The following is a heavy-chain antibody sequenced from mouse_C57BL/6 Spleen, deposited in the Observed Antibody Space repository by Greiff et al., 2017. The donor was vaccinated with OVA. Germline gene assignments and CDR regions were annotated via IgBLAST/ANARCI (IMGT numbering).Heavy chain of an antibody. CDR2: IWRGGST. CDR1: GFSLTSYG. Sequence: QVQLQQSGPGLVQPSQSLSITCTVSGFSLTSYGVHWVRQSPGKGLEWLGVIWRGGSTDYNAAFMSRLSITKDNSKSQVFFKMNSLQADDTAIYYCAKRDYYYGSPYYAMDYWGQGTSVTVSS. V-gene: IGHV2-5*01. CDR3: AKRDYYYGSPYYAMDY. J-gene: IGHJ4*01. D-gene: IGHD1-1*01.